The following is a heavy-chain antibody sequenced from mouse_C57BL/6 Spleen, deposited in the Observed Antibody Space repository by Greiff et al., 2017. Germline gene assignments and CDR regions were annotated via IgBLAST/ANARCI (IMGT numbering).Heavy chain of an antibody. V-gene: IGHV1-26*01. CDR1: GYTFTDYY. D-gene: IGHD1-1*02. Sequence: VQLQQSGPELVKPGASVKISCKASGYTFTDYYMNWVKQSHGKSLELIGDINPNNGGTSYNQKFKGKATLTVDKSSSTAYMELRSLTSEDSAVYYCARGWDYFDDWGQGTTLTVSS. J-gene: IGHJ2*01. CDR3: ARGWDYFDD. CDR2: INPNNGGT.